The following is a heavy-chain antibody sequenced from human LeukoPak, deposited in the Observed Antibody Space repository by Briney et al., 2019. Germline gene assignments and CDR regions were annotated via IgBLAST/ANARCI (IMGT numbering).Heavy chain of an antibody. V-gene: IGHV4-59*01. J-gene: IGHJ4*02. CDR1: GGSIKNYY. CDR3: ARDLSLITFGGVIVYYFDY. CDR2: IYYSGST. Sequence: SETLSLTCTVSGGSIKNYYWTWIRQPPGKGLEWIGYIYYSGSTSSNPSLKSRVTISVDTSKNQFSLRLKYETAAGTAVYYCARDLSLITFGGVIVYYFDYWGQGTLVTVSS. D-gene: IGHD3-16*02.